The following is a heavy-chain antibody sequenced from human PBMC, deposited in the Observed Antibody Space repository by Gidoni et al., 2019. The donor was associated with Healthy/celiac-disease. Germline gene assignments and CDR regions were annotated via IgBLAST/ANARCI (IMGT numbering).Heavy chain of an antibody. Sequence: QVQLVESGGGVVQPGRSLRLSCAASGFTFSSYGMHWVRQAPGKGLEWLAVIWYDGSNKYYADSVKGRFTISRDNSKNTLYLQMNSLRAEDTAVYYCARDVGWGPMVRGVPAGHDYWGQGTLVTVSS. CDR2: IWYDGSNK. V-gene: IGHV3-33*01. J-gene: IGHJ4*02. D-gene: IGHD3-10*01. CDR3: ARDVGWGPMVRGVPAGHDY. CDR1: GFTFSSYG.